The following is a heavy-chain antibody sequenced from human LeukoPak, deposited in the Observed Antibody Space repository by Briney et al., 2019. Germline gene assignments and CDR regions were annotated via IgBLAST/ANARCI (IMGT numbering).Heavy chain of an antibody. D-gene: IGHD5-18*01. CDR3: ARETVDTAMVTFSY. Sequence: GGSVKVSCKASGHTFTSYYMHWVRQAPGQGLDWMGIINPSGGSTSYAQKFQGRVTMTRDTSTSTVYMQLSSLRSQDTAVYYCARETVDTAMVTFSYWGQGTLVTVSS. CDR2: INPSGGST. V-gene: IGHV1-46*01. CDR1: GHTFTSYY. J-gene: IGHJ4*02.